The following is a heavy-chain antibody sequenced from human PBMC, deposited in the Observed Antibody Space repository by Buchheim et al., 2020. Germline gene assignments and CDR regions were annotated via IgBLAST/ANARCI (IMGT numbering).Heavy chain of an antibody. Sequence: QVQLQESGPGLVKPSQTLSLTCTVSGGSISSGGYYWSWIRPHPGKGREWIGYIYYSGSTYYNPSRKSRVTISVDTYKNQLSLKLSSVTAADTAVYYCAGVTRDCSGGSCYVDWFDPWGQGTL. CDR3: AGVTRDCSGGSCYVDWFDP. J-gene: IGHJ5*02. D-gene: IGHD2-15*01. V-gene: IGHV4-31*03. CDR1: GGSISSGGYY. CDR2: IYYSGST.